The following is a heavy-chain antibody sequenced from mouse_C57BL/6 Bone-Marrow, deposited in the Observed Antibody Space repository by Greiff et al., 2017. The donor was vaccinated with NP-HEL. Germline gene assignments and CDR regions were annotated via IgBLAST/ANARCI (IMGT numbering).Heavy chain of an antibody. CDR1: GYAFTNYL. J-gene: IGHJ4*01. CDR2: INPGSGGT. Sequence: QVQLQQSGAELVRPGTSVKVSCKASGYAFTNYLIEWVKQRPGQGLEWIGVINPGSGGTNYNEKFKGKATLTADKSSSTAYMQLSSLTSEDSAVYFCARREMDYWGQGTSVTVSS. V-gene: IGHV1-54*01. CDR3: ARREMDY.